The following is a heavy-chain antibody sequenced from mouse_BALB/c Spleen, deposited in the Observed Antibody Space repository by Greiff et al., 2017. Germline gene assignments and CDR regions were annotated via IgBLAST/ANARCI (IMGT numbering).Heavy chain of an antibody. J-gene: IGHJ4*01. V-gene: IGHV5-4*02. CDR3: ARDLTTGRDAMDY. CDR2: ISDGGSYT. CDR1: GFTFSSYT. D-gene: IGHD1-1*01. Sequence: EVKLMESGGGLVKPGGSLKLSCAASGFTFSSYTMYWVRQTPEKRLEWVATISDGGSYTYYPDSVKGRFTISRDNAKNNLYLQMSSLKSEDTAMYYCARDLTTGRDAMDYWGQGTSVTVSS.